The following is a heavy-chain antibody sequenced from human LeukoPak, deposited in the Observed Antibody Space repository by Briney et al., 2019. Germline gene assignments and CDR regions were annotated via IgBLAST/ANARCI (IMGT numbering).Heavy chain of an antibody. D-gene: IGHD5-18*01. CDR2: IYYSGST. Sequence: SETLSLTCTVSGGSVSSGSYYWSWIRQPPGKGLEWIGYIYYSGSTNYNPSLKSRVTISVDTSKNQFSLKLSSVTAADTAVYYCARGYRASPKLFDYWGQGTLVTVSS. V-gene: IGHV4-61*01. J-gene: IGHJ4*02. CDR3: ARGYRASPKLFDY. CDR1: GGSVSSGSYY.